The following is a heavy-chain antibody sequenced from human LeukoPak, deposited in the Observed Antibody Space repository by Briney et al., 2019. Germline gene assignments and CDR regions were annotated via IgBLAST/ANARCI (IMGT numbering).Heavy chain of an antibody. J-gene: IGHJ6*03. CDR1: GGSISSSSYY. Sequence: SETLSLTCTVSGGSISSSSYYWGWIRQPAGKGLEWIGRIYTSGSTNYNPSLKSRVTISVDTSKNQFSLKLSSVTAADTAVYCCARSSYDFWSGHLYYYYYMDVWGKGTTVTVSS. CDR3: ARSSYDFWSGHLYYYYYMDV. V-gene: IGHV4-61*02. D-gene: IGHD3-3*01. CDR2: IYTSGST.